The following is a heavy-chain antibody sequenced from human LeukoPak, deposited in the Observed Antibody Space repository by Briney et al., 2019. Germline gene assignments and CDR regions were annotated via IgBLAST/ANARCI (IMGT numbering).Heavy chain of an antibody. D-gene: IGHD3-10*01. CDR1: GGSISGNF. Sequence: SETLSLTCTVSGGSISGNFWSWIRQPPGKGLEYIGYIYYSGSTYYNPSLKSRVTMSVDTSKNKFSLRLSSVTAADTAVYYCARLGGLPGYYFDYWGQGTLVAVSS. CDR3: ARLGGLPGYYFDY. J-gene: IGHJ4*02. CDR2: IYYSGST. V-gene: IGHV4-59*08.